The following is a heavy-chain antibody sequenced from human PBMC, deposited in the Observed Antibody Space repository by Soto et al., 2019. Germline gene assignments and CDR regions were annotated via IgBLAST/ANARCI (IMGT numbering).Heavy chain of an antibody. V-gene: IGHV4-61*01. J-gene: IGHJ3*02. CDR2: IYYSGST. CDR1: GGSVSSGSYY. Sequence: SETLSLTCTVSGGSVSSGSYYWSWTRQPPGKGLEWFGYIYYSGSTNYNPSLKSRVTISVDTSKNQFSLKLSSVTAADTAVYYCARVGYSSGWYVAFDIWGQGTMVTVSS. CDR3: ARVGYSSGWYVAFDI. D-gene: IGHD6-19*01.